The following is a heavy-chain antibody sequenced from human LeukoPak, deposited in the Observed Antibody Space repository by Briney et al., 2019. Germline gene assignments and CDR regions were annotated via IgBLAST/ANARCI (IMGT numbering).Heavy chain of an antibody. D-gene: IGHD4-23*01. V-gene: IGHV4-59*01. CDR3: ALGGAEVRHAFDI. CDR2: IYYSGST. J-gene: IGHJ3*02. CDR1: GGSISSYY. Sequence: SETLSLTCTVSGGSISSYYWSWIRQPAGKGLEWIGYIYYSGSTNYNPSLKSRVTISVDTSKNQFSLKLSSVTAADTAVYYCALGGAEVRHAFDIWGQGTMVTVSS.